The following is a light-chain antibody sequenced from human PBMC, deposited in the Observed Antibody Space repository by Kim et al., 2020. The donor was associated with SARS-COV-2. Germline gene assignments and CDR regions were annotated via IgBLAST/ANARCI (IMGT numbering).Light chain of an antibody. CDR1: QSDSSTD. Sequence: SPGERATLSCWDEQSDSSTDLGWYQQNPVRGLRLLIYGASSRATGIPDRFSGSGSGTEFTLTISRLEPEDFAVYYCQQYDSAFLTFGGGTKLDIK. V-gene: IGKV3-20*01. CDR2: GAS. CDR3: QQYDSAFLT. J-gene: IGKJ4*01.